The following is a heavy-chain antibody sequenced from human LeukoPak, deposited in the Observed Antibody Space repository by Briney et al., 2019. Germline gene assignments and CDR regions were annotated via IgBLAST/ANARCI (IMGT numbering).Heavy chain of an antibody. CDR1: GDSVYSGSSA. V-gene: IGHV6-1*01. Sequence: SQTLSLTFAISGDSVYSGSSAWSWIRQSPSRGLEWLGRIYYRSKWNHDYAESVKSRITINPDTSKNEFSLQLNSVTPEDTAVYYCARNLRPDFDYWGQGTLVTVSS. J-gene: IGHJ4*02. CDR3: ARNLRPDFDY. CDR2: IYYRSKWNH.